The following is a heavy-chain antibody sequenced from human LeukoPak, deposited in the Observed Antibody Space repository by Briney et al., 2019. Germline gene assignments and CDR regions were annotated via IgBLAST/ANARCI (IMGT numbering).Heavy chain of an antibody. D-gene: IGHD3-22*01. CDR1: GFTFSSYG. CDR2: IWYDGSNK. J-gene: IGHJ4*02. V-gene: IGHV3-33*06. CDR3: AKDQAVTMSYFDY. Sequence: GRSLRLSCAASGFTFSSYGMHWVRQAPGKGLEWVAVIWYDGSNKYYADSVKGRFTVSRDNSKNTLYLQMNSLRAEDTAVYYCAKDQAVTMSYFDYWGQGTLVTVSS.